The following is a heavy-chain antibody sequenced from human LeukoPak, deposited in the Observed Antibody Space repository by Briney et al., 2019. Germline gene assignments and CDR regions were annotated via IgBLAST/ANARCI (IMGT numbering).Heavy chain of an antibody. V-gene: IGHV3-21*01. CDR2: ISSSNSYI. CDR1: GFTFSSYS. CDR3: AKDHYGSGSGSSYFDH. D-gene: IGHD3-10*01. J-gene: IGHJ4*02. Sequence: GGSLRLSCAASGFTFSSYSMNWVRQAPGKGLEWVSFISSSNSYIYYADSVKGRFTISRDNSKNTLFLQMNSLRAEDTAVYYCAKDHYGSGSGSSYFDHWGQGTLVTVSS.